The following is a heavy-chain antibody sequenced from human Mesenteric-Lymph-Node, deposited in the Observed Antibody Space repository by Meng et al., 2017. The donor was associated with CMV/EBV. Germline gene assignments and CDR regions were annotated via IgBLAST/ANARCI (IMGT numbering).Heavy chain of an antibody. CDR3: ARGPYCSSTSCNDAFDI. Sequence: GESLKISCIASGFTFSSYAMHWVRQAPGKGLEWVAVISFDGSNKDYADSVKGRFTISRDNSKNTLYLQMNSLRAEDTAVYYCARGPYCSSTSCNDAFDIWGQGTMVTVSS. CDR2: ISFDGSNK. CDR1: GFTFSSYA. D-gene: IGHD2-2*01. J-gene: IGHJ3*02. V-gene: IGHV3-30*14.